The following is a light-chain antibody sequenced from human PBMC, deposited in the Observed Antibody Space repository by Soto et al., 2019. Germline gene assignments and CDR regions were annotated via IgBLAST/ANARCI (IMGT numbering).Light chain of an antibody. CDR3: CSYTGDQRV. V-gene: IGLV2-11*01. Sequence: QSVLTQPRSVSGSPGQSVTISCTGTSSDVGGYNYVSWYQQHPGKAPKLMIYDVSQRPSGVPDRFSASKSGNTASLTISGIQADDEADYYCCSYTGDQRVLGGGTKGTVL. CDR2: DVS. CDR1: SSDVGGYNY. J-gene: IGLJ3*02.